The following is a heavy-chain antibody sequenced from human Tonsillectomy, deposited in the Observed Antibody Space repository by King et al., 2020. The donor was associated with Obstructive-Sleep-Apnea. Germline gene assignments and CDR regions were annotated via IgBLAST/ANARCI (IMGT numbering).Heavy chain of an antibody. CDR3: ARDPSAGWSFFDS. Sequence: QLQESGPGLVKPSQTLSLTCTVSGGSISGGGSYWAWIRQHPEKGLEWIGYIYYSGSTYYNPSLKSRVTITVDTSKNQFSLRLSSVTAADTAMYYCARDPSAGWSFFDSWGQGTLVTVSS. J-gene: IGHJ4*02. V-gene: IGHV4-31*03. CDR1: GGSISGGGSY. D-gene: IGHD2-15*01. CDR2: IYYSGST.